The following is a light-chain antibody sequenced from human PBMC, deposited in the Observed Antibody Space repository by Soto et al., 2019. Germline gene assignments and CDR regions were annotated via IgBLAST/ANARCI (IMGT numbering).Light chain of an antibody. CDR3: QQLNTYPLI. Sequence: DIQLTQSPSFLSASVGDRVTITCRASQGISSNLVWFQQKPGKAPNLLIYGASTLQSGVPPRFSGSGSGTEFTLPISSLQPEDFATYYCQQLNTYPLIFGGGTKVEIK. V-gene: IGKV1-9*01. CDR2: GAS. J-gene: IGKJ4*01. CDR1: QGISSN.